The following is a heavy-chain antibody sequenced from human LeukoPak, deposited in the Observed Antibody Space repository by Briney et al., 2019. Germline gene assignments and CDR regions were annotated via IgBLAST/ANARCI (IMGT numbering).Heavy chain of an antibody. J-gene: IGHJ4*02. V-gene: IGHV3-23*01. CDR2: ISGSGDNT. CDR1: GFTFSGYA. Sequence: GGSLRLSCAASGFTFSGYAMSWVRQVPGKGLEWVSVISGSGDNTYYADSVKGRFTISRDNSKNTLYLQMNSLRAEDTAVYYCAKDQVFGWIQLWSPFDYWGQGTLVTVSS. CDR3: AKDQVFGWIQLWSPFDY. D-gene: IGHD5-18*01.